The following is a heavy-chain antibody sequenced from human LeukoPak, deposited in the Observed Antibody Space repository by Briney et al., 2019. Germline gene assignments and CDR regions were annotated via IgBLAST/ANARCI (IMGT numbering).Heavy chain of an antibody. CDR1: GFTFSPSI. Sequence: GTSLRLSCAASGFTFSPSIIHWVRRAPGKGLEWVAVIYTIDSNISYGDSVKGRFTISSDNSKNMLYLDMNSLSGEDTAVYYCARDRRVGATTDALDTGGGGTMVTVSS. J-gene: IGHJ3*02. V-gene: IGHV3-30*03. CDR2: IYTIDSNI. CDR3: ARDRRVGATTDALDT. D-gene: IGHD1-26*01.